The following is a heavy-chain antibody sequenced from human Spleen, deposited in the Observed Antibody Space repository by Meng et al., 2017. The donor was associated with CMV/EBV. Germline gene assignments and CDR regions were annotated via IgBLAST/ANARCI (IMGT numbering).Heavy chain of an antibody. CDR3: ARDAEVGSLPTGVDV. D-gene: IGHD1-26*01. CDR1: GFTFSSYA. Sequence: GSLRLSCAASGFTFSSYAMSWVRQAPGKGLEWIGEINHSGSTNYNPSLKSRVTISLDTSKNQFSLKMSSVTAADMAVYYCARDAEVGSLPTGVDVWGQGILVTVSS. J-gene: IGHJ6*02. V-gene: IGHV4-4*02. CDR2: INHSGST.